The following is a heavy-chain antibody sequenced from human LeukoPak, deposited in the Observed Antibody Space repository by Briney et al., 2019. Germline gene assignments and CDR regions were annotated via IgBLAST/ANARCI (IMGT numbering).Heavy chain of an antibody. CDR2: ISGGGVYP. J-gene: IGHJ4*02. CDR3: ARGLRGSGSYYNVDY. Sequence: PGGALRLSCAASGFTFSDYYMSWIRQALGKGLEWVSYISGGGVYPKYADSEKGRLTISRDVPRNSLHLQMDSLRAEDTAVYYCARGLRGSGSYYNVDYWGQGTLITVSS. D-gene: IGHD3-10*01. V-gene: IGHV3-11*05. CDR1: GFTFSDYY.